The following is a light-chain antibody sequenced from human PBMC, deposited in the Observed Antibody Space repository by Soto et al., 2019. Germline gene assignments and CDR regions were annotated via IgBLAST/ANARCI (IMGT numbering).Light chain of an antibody. CDR3: HQYGTSPQT. CDR1: QSVSNTH. V-gene: IGKV3-20*01. CDR2: DAS. J-gene: IGKJ1*01. Sequence: EIVLTRSPGSLSLSPGESATLSCRASQSVSNTHVAWYQQRPGQAPRLLIYDASRRDIGVPDRFSGSGFGTDFTLTISGLEPADFAVYFCHQYGTSPQTFGQGTKVEIK.